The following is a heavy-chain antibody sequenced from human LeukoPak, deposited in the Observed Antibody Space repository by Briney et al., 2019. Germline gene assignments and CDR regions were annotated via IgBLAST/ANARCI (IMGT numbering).Heavy chain of an antibody. CDR1: GYTFTGYY. V-gene: IGHV1-2*02. J-gene: IGHJ4*02. D-gene: IGHD5-18*01. CDR3: ATKRGYSYGSPH. CDR2: INPNSGGT. Sequence: ASVKVSCKASGYTFTGYYMHWVRQAPGQGLEWMGWINPNSGGTNYAQKFQGRVTITADESTSTAYMELSSLRSEDTAVYYCATKRGYSYGSPHWGQGTLVTVSS.